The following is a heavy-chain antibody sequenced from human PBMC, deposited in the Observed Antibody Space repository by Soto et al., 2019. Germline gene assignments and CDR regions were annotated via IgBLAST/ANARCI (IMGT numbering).Heavy chain of an antibody. V-gene: IGHV3-30-3*01. CDR2: ISYDGSNK. CDR3: ARAVSSSWGCDY. D-gene: IGHD6-13*01. CDR1: GFTFSSYA. J-gene: IGHJ4*02. Sequence: QVQLVESGGGVVQPGRSLRLSCVASGFTFSSYAMHWVRQAPGKGLEWVAVISYDGSNKYYADSVKGRFTISRDNSKNTLNLQMNSLRTEDTSVYYCARAVSSSWGCDYWGQGTLVTVSS.